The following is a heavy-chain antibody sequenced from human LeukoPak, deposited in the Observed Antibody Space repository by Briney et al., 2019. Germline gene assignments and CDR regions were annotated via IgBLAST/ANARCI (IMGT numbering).Heavy chain of an antibody. CDR1: GYSFTSFG. CDR3: ARSWRFCSGDSCYPIDY. V-gene: IGHV1-2*02. J-gene: IGHJ4*02. Sequence: RASVKVSCKASGYSFTSFGMNWVRQAPGQGLEWMGWINPNSGGTNYAQKFRGRVTMTRDTSISTAYMELSRLRSDDTAVYYCARSWRFCSGDSCYPIDYWGQGTLVTVSS. D-gene: IGHD2-15*01. CDR2: INPNSGGT.